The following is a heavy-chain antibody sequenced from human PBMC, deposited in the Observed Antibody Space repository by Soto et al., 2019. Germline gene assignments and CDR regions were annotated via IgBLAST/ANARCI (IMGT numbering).Heavy chain of an antibody. CDR3: AKGGRGSGCYMFTFDI. CDR2: ISGSGGST. J-gene: IGHJ3*02. CDR1: GFTFSSYA. Sequence: GGSLRLSCAASGFTFSSYAMSWVRQAPGKGLEWVSAISGSGGSTYYADSVKGRFTISRDNSKNTPYLQMNSLRAEDTAVYYCAKGGRGSGCYMFTFDIWGQGTMVTVSS. V-gene: IGHV3-23*01. D-gene: IGHD6-19*01.